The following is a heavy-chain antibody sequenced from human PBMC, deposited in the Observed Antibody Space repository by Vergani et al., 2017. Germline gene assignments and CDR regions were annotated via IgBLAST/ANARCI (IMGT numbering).Heavy chain of an antibody. J-gene: IGHJ5*02. CDR2: ISSSGSTI. CDR1: GFTFSSYE. CDR3: AKEIGHGSGSLSLNLYNWFDP. V-gene: IGHV3-48*03. Sequence: EVQLVESGGGLVQPGGSLRLSCAASGFTFSSYEMNWVRQAPGKGLEWVSYISSSGSTIYYADSVKGRFTISRDNSKNTLYLQMNSLRAEDTAVYYCAKEIGHGSGSLSLNLYNWFDPWGQGTLVTVSS. D-gene: IGHD3-10*01.